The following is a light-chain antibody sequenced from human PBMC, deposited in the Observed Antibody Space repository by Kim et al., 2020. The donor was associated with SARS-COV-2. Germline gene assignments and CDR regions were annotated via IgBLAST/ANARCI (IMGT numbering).Light chain of an antibody. Sequence: DIQMTQSPSSLSASVGDRVTITCRASQSISSWLAWYQQKPGKAPKCLIYKASSLQSGVPSRFSGSGSGTEFTLTISSLQPDDFATYYCQQYENYPRTFGQGTKVDIK. V-gene: IGKV1D-16*01. CDR3: QQYENYPRT. CDR2: KAS. CDR1: QSISSW. J-gene: IGKJ1*01.